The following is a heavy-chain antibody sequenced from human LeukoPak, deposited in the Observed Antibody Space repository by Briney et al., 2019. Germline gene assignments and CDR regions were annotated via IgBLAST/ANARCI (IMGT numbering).Heavy chain of an antibody. Sequence: GGSLRLSCAASGFTFSHDWMSWVRQAPGKGLEWVASIKQDGSGEHYVDSVKGRFTISRDNAKNSLYLQMNSLRAEDTAVYYCARDHYNWTPDQGYKVFDYWGQGSLFTVSS. CDR2: IKQDGSGE. D-gene: IGHD1-20*01. CDR3: ARDHYNWTPDQGYKVFDY. J-gene: IGHJ4*02. CDR1: GFTFSHDW. V-gene: IGHV3-7*01.